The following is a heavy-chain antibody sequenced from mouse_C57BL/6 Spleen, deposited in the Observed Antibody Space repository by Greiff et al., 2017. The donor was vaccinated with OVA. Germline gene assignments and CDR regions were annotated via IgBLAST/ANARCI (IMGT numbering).Heavy chain of an antibody. CDR2: IYPGDGDT. D-gene: IGHD5-1*01. Sequence: QVQLKESGAELVKPGASVKISCKASGYAFSSYWMNWVKQRPGKGLEWIGQIYPGDGDTNYNGKFKGKATLTADKSSSTAYMQLSSLTSEDSAVYFCAREDSTYCFDHWGQGTTLTVSS. CDR1: GYAFSSYW. V-gene: IGHV1-80*01. CDR3: AREDSTYCFDH. J-gene: IGHJ2*01.